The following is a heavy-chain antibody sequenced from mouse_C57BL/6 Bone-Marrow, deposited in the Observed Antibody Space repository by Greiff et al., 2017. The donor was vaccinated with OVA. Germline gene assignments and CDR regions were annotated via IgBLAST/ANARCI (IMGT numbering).Heavy chain of an antibody. J-gene: IGHJ4*01. CDR2: ISSGGSYT. Sequence: EVQGVESGGDLVKPGGSLKLSCAASGFTFSSYGMSWVRQTPDKRLEWVATISSGGSYTYYPDSVKGRLTISRDNAKNTLYLQMSSLQSEDTAMYYCARQRPGGMDYWGQGTSVTVSS. CDR3: ARQRPGGMDY. CDR1: GFTFSSYG. V-gene: IGHV5-6*01.